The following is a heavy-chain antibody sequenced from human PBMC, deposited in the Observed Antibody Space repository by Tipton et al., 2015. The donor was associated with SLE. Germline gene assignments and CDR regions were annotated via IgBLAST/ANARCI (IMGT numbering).Heavy chain of an antibody. CDR1: GGSFGGYY. V-gene: IGHV4-34*01. CDR2: IDHFGNT. J-gene: IGHJ3*02. CDR3: ARQAYLCSTTSCPMNPDAFDI. Sequence: TLSLTCSIYGGSFGGYYWSWIRQPPGKGLEWIGEIDHFGNTNYNPSLKSRVTISVDTSKNQFSLKLSSVTAADTAVYFCARQAYLCSTTSCPMNPDAFDIWGQGTMVTVSS. D-gene: IGHD2-2*01.